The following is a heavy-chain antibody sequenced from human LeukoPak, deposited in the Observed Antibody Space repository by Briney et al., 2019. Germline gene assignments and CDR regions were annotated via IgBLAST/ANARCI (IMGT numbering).Heavy chain of an antibody. CDR3: ARRLLSGDSSAFDY. Sequence: SETLSFTCTVSGGSISSYYWSWIRQPPGKGLEWIGYIYYSGSTNYNPSLKSRVTISVDTSKNQFSLKLSSVTAADTAVYYCARRLLSGDSSAFDYWGQGTLVTVSS. CDR1: GGSISSYY. CDR2: IYYSGST. V-gene: IGHV4-59*08. J-gene: IGHJ4*02. D-gene: IGHD3-22*01.